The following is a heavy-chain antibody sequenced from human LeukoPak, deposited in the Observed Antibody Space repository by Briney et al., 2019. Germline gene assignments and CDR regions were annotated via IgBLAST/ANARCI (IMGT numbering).Heavy chain of an antibody. V-gene: IGHV4-59*08. CDR3: ARQTYARPFDF. CDR1: GGSISGPY. D-gene: IGHD6-6*01. J-gene: IGHJ4*02. CDR2: VYYSGDT. Sequence: SETLSLTCTVSGGSISGPYWSWIRQPPVKGLEWIAYVYYSGDTNYNPSLKSRAAISLDTSKNQFSLTVTSVTAADTAIYYCARQTYARPFDFWGQGTLVTVSS.